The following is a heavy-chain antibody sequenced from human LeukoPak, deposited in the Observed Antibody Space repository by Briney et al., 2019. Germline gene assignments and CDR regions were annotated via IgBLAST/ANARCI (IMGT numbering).Heavy chain of an antibody. V-gene: IGHV3-30-3*01. D-gene: IGHD2-21*02. CDR2: ISYDGSNK. Sequence: PGGSLRLSCAASGFTSSSYAVHWVRQAPGKGLEWVTVISYDGSNKYYADSVKGRFTISRDNSKNTLYLQMNSLRAEDTAVYYCARDRYCGGDCYSSYFDYWGQGTLVTVSS. J-gene: IGHJ4*02. CDR3: ARDRYCGGDCYSSYFDY. CDR1: GFTSSSYA.